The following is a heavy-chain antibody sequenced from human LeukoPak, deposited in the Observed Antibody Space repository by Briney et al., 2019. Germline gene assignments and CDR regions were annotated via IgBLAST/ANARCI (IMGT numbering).Heavy chain of an antibody. CDR3: ARHYYDFWSGYLQSYYYYYYMDV. Sequence: PGGSLRLSCAASGFTFSDYYMSWIRQAPGKGLECVSYISSSGNTTYHADSVKGRFTISRDNAKNSLYLQMNSLRAEDTAVYYCARHYYDFWSGYLQSYYYYYYMDVWGKGTTITVSS. CDR2: ISSSGNTT. D-gene: IGHD3-3*01. V-gene: IGHV3-11*04. CDR1: GFTFSDYY. J-gene: IGHJ6*03.